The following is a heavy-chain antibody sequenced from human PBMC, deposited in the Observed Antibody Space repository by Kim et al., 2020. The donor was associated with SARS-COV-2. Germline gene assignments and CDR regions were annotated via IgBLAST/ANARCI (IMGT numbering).Heavy chain of an antibody. CDR3: ARHSYSSGWYRLPRPTGMDV. V-gene: IGHV4-39*01. Sequence: SETLSLTCTVSGGSISSSSYYWGWIRQPPGKGLEWIGSIYYSGSTYYNPSLKSRVTISVDTSKNQFSLKLSSVTAADTAVYYCARHSYSSGWYRLPRPTGMDVWGQGTTVTVSS. CDR2: IYYSGST. D-gene: IGHD6-19*01. J-gene: IGHJ6*02. CDR1: GGSISSSSYY.